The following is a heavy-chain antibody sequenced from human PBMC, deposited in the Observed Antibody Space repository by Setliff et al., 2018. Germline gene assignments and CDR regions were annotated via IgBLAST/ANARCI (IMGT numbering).Heavy chain of an antibody. CDR1: GGSISSSSYY. D-gene: IGHD3-22*01. V-gene: IGHV4-39*01. J-gene: IGHJ4*02. CDR2: INHSGST. Sequence: SETLSLTCTVSGGSISSSSYYWGWIRQPPGKGLEWIGEINHSGSTNYNPSLKSRVTISVDTSKNQFSLKLSSVTAADTAVYYCASLPYYDSSGYSLSYYWGQGTLVTVSS. CDR3: ASLPYYDSSGYSLSYY.